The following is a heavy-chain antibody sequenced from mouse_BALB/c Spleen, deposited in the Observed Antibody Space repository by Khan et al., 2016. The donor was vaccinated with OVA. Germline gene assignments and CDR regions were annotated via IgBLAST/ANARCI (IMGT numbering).Heavy chain of an antibody. V-gene: IGHV2-6-1*01. CDR2: IWSDGST. D-gene: IGHD2-4*01. J-gene: IGHJ4*01. CDR3: ARQPYYHYNVMDY. CDR1: GFSLTNYG. Sequence: VELVESGPGLAAPSQSLSITCTISGFSLTNYGVHWVRQPPGKGLEWLVVIWSDGSTTYNSALKSRLTITKDNSKSQVFLEMNSLQTDDTAIYVCARQPYYHYNVMDYWGQGTSGTVSS.